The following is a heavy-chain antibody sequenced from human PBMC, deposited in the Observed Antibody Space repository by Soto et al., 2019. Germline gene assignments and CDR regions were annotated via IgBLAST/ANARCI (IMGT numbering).Heavy chain of an antibody. CDR1: GFTFRSYV. D-gene: IGHD3-16*01. J-gene: IGHJ1*01. Sequence: QVQLVESGGGVVQPGTSLRVSCVGSGFTFRSYVIHWVRQAPGKGLEWVALTSYDGSDKYYGDSVRGRFTISRDNSRNTGDLQMDSLRLEDTALYDCARGGTTGGLDVWGQGTLVSVSS. CDR2: TSYDGSDK. V-gene: IGHV3-30*19. CDR3: ARGGTTGGLDV.